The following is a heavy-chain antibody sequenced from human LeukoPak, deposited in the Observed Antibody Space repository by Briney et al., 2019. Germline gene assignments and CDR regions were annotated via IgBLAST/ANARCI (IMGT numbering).Heavy chain of an antibody. V-gene: IGHV3-7*01. CDR2: IKQDGSEK. CDR1: GFSFRSYW. CDR3: AGGSGYLITS. J-gene: IGHJ5*02. D-gene: IGHD3-9*01. Sequence: GGSLRLSCAATGFSFRSYWMNWVRQAPGKGLEWLAIIKQDGSEKHYKGSVEGRFTNSRDNAKNSLHLQMNSLRAEDTAVYYCAGGSGYLITSWGQGTLATVSS.